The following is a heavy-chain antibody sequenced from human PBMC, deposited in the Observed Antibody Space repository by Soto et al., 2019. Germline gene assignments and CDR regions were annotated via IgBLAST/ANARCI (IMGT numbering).Heavy chain of an antibody. Sequence: HPGGSLRLSCAASGFTFSSYAMHWVRQAPGKGLVWVAVISYDGSNKYYADSVKGRFTISRDNSKNPLYLQMNSLRAEDTAVYYCAREAPIGIAAAGPFDYWGQGTLVTVS. V-gene: IGHV3-30-3*01. CDR3: AREAPIGIAAAGPFDY. CDR2: ISYDGSNK. CDR1: GFTFSSYA. J-gene: IGHJ4*02. D-gene: IGHD6-13*01.